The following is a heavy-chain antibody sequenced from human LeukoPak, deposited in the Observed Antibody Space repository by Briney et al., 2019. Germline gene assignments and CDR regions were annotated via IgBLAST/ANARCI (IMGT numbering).Heavy chain of an antibody. V-gene: IGHV4-59*12. D-gene: IGHD3-10*01. CDR2: IYYSGST. CDR3: ARDFGWFGELLLFGMDV. J-gene: IGHJ6*02. Sequence: SETLSLTCTVSGGSISSYYWSWIRQPPGKGLEWIGYIYYSGSTNYNPSLKSRVTISVDTSKNQFSLKLSSVTAADTAVYYCARDFGWFGELLLFGMDVWGQGTTVTVSS. CDR1: GGSISSYY.